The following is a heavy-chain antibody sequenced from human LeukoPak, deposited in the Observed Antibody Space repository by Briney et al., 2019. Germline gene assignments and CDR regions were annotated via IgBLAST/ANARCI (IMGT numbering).Heavy chain of an antibody. J-gene: IGHJ5*02. D-gene: IGHD5-18*01. CDR3: ARDGRGYSYGVGSVP. CDR1: GGSIISYY. CDR2: IYYTGST. Sequence: SETLSLTCTVSGGSIISYYWTWIRQPPGKGLEWIGYIYYTGSTKYNPSLKSRVTISVDTSKNQFSLKLSSVTAADTAVYYCARDGRGYSYGVGSVPWGQGTLVTVSS. V-gene: IGHV4-59*01.